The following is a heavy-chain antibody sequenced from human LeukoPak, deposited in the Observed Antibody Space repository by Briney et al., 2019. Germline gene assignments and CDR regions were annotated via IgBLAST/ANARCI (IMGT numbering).Heavy chain of an antibody. Sequence: ASVKVSCKASVYTFTGYYMHWVRQAPGQGLEWMGWINPNSGGTNYAQKFQGRVTMTRDTSISTAYMELSRLRSDDTAVYYCARAPGGIAVAGQTTYYYYGMDVWGQGTTVTVSS. CDR3: ARAPGGIAVAGQTTYYYYGMDV. V-gene: IGHV1-2*02. CDR2: INPNSGGT. J-gene: IGHJ6*02. D-gene: IGHD6-19*01. CDR1: VYTFTGYY.